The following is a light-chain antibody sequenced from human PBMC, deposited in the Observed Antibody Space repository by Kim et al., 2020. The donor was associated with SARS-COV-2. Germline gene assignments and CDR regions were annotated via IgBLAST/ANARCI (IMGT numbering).Light chain of an antibody. Sequence: QPVLTKPPSASASLGASVTLTRTLSSGYSNYKVDWYQQRPGKGPRFVMRVGTGGIVGSKGDGIPDRFSVLGSGLNRYLTIKNIQEEDESDYHCGADHGSGSNFAWGVFGGGTQLTVL. J-gene: IGLJ2*01. CDR2: VGTGGIVG. CDR3: GADHGSGSNFAWGV. V-gene: IGLV9-49*01. CDR1: SGYSNYK.